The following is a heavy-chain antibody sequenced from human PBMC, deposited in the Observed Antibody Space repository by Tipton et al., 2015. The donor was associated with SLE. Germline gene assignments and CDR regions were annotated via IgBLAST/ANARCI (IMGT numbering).Heavy chain of an antibody. CDR2: INHRGST. CDR1: GGSISRSSSYY. CDR3: ARGIYGDYGDWLFDL. D-gene: IGHD4-17*01. Sequence: GLVKPSETLSLTCAVYGGSISRSSSYYWAWIRQPPGMGVEWIGEINHRGSTNYNPSLKSRVTISVDTSKNQFSLKLRSVTAADTAVYYCARGIYGDYGDWLFDLWGRGTLVTVSS. V-gene: IGHV4-39*07. J-gene: IGHJ2*01.